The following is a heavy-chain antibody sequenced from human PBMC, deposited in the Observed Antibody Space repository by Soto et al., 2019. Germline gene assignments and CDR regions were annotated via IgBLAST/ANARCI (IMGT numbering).Heavy chain of an antibody. D-gene: IGHD6-19*01. CDR3: ASPNSSGWSFDY. J-gene: IGHJ4*02. CDR2: IIPIFGTA. Sequence: SVKVSCKGSGGTFSSYAVSWVRQAPGQGLEWMGGIIPIFGTANYAQKFQGRVTITADESTSTAYMELSSLRSEDTAVYYCASPNSSGWSFDYWGQGTLVTVSS. CDR1: GGTFSSYA. V-gene: IGHV1-69*13.